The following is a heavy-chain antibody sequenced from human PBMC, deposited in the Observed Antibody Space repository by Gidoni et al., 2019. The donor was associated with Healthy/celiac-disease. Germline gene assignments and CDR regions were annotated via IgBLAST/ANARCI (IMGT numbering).Heavy chain of an antibody. CDR3: ATDGYLNGYGSGSYYI. V-gene: IGHV1-24*01. Sequence: QVQLVQSGAAVKKPGASVKVSCKVSGYTITELSMHWVRQDPGKGLEWMGGFDPEDGETIYAQKFQGRVTMTEDTSTDTAYMELSSLRSEDTAVYYCATDGYLNGYGSGSYYIWGQGTLVTVSS. D-gene: IGHD3-10*01. CDR2: FDPEDGET. J-gene: IGHJ4*02. CDR1: GYTITELS.